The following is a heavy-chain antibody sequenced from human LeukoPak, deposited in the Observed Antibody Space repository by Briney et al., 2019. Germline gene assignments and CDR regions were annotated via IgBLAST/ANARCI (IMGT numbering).Heavy chain of an antibody. J-gene: IGHJ4*02. D-gene: IGHD3-22*01. CDR1: GYTFTGYY. Sequence: GASVKVSCKASGYTFTGYYMHWVRQAPGQGLEWMGRIIPIFGTANYAQKFQGRVTITTDESTSTAYMELSSLRSEDTAVYYCARDDSSGYPDYWGQGTLVTVSS. CDR3: ARDDSSGYPDY. CDR2: IIPIFGTA. V-gene: IGHV1-69*05.